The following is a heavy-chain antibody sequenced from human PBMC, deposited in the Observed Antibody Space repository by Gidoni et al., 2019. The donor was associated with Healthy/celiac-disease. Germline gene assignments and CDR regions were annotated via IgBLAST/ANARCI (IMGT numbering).Heavy chain of an antibody. J-gene: IGHJ5*02. CDR3: ARVIGRSSRYNWFDP. D-gene: IGHD6-13*01. CDR1: GGSVSSGSYY. V-gene: IGHV4-61*01. CDR2: IYYSGST. Sequence: QVQLQESGPGLVKPSETLSLTCTVSGGSVSSGSYYWSWIRQPPGKGLEWIGYIYYSGSTNYNPSLKSRVTISVDTSKNQFSLKLSSVTAADTAVYYCARVIGRSSRYNWFDPWGQGTLVTVSS.